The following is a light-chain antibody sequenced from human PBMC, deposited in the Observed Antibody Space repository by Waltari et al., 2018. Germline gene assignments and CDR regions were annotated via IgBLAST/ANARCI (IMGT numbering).Light chain of an antibody. V-gene: IGLV2-14*03. J-gene: IGLJ2*01. CDR1: SSDVGAYHY. CDR2: DVN. Sequence: QSALTQPASVSGSPGQSITMSCTGSSSDVGAYHYVSWYRQHPGKAPQVMIYDVNIRPSGVSDRFSGSKSGNTASLTISGLQAEDEAYYYCSSYTTSSTLVFGGGTKLTVL. CDR3: SSYTTSSTLV.